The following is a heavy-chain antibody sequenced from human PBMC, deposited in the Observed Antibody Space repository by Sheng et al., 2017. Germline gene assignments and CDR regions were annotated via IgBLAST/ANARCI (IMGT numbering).Heavy chain of an antibody. CDR2: IIPIFGTA. Sequence: QVQLVQSGAEVKKPGSSVKVSCKASGGTFSSYAISWVRQAPGQGLEWMGGIIPIFGTANYAQKFQGRVTITADESTSTAYMELSSLRSEDTAVYYCARPPRHCSSTSCYPYYYYGMDVWDQGP. CDR3: ARPPRHCSSTSCYPYYYYGMDV. J-gene: IGHJ6*02. V-gene: IGHV1-69*01. D-gene: IGHD2-2*01. CDR1: GGTFSSYA.